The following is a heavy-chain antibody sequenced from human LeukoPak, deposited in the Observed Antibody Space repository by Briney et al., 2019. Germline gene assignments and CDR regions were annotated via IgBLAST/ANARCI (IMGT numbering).Heavy chain of an antibody. CDR1: GFTVSSNY. Sequence: GGSLKLSCAASGFTVSSNYMSWVRQAPGKGLEWVSVIYSGGSTYYADSVKGRFTISRDNSKNTLYLQMNSLRAEDTAVYYCARDVRDSGWGAFDYWGQGTLVTVSS. D-gene: IGHD6-19*01. J-gene: IGHJ4*02. CDR2: IYSGGST. V-gene: IGHV3-66*01. CDR3: ARDVRDSGWGAFDY.